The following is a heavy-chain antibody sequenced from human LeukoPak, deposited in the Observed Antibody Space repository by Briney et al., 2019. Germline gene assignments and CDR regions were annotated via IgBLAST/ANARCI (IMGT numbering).Heavy chain of an antibody. CDR2: INPSGGT. D-gene: IGHD3-10*01. CDR1: AGSFSGYY. V-gene: IGHV4-34*01. J-gene: IGHJ4*02. CDR3: ARGGELLWY. Sequence: PSETLSLTCAVYAGSFSGYYWSWIRQPPGKGLEWIGEINPSGGTGYNPSLKSRVTISLDTSENQVSLKLSSVTAADTAVYYCARGGELLWYWGQGTLVTVSS.